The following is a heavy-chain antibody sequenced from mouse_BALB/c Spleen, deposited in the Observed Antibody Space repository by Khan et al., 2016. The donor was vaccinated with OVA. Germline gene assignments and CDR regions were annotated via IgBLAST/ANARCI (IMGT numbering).Heavy chain of an antibody. CDR3: ARRDDCAYCWFFDV. CDR2: INPNNGGT. V-gene: IGHV1-22*01. D-gene: IGHD2-10*01. CDR1: GYTFTEYT. Sequence: VQLQQSGPELVKPGASVKISCKTSGYTFTEYTMHWVKQSHGKSLEWIGRINPNNGGTSYNQKFKGKATLTVDTSSTTAYMELRSLTSEDSAVYYGARRDDCAYCWFFDVWGAGTTVTVSS. J-gene: IGHJ1*01.